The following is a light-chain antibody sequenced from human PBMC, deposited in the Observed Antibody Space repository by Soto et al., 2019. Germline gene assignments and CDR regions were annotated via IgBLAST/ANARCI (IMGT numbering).Light chain of an antibody. CDR3: QAWDSSTDVV. V-gene: IGLV3-1*01. Sequence: SYELTQPPSVSVSPGQTVSITCSGDKLGDKYTCWYQQKPGQSPVLVIYQHSHRPSGIPERFSGSNSGNTATLTISGTQAMDEADYYCQAWDSSTDVVFGGGTKLTVL. CDR2: QHS. CDR1: KLGDKY. J-gene: IGLJ2*01.